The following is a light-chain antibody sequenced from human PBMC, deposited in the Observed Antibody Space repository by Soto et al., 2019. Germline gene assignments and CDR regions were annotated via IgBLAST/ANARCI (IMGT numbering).Light chain of an antibody. V-gene: IGKV3-15*01. CDR2: GAS. CDR3: KQYNTSLST. CDR1: QSVSSN. Sequence: EIVMTQSPATLSVSPGERATLSFRASQSVSSNLAWYQQKPGQAPRLLIYGASTRATRIPARFSGSGSGTEFTRTISSLQSEDFAVYYCKQYNTSLSTFGQGNKVEIK. J-gene: IGKJ1*01.